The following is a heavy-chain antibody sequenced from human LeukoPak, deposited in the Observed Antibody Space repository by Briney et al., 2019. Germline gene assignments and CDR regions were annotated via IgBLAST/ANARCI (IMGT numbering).Heavy chain of an antibody. V-gene: IGHV5-51*01. CDR3: ARLRYCSSTSCSSHPFDY. Sequence: GESLQISCKGSGYSFTSYWIGWVRQMPGKGLEWMGIIYPGDSDTRYSPSFQGQVTISADKSISTAYLQWSSLKASDTAMYYCARLRYCSSTSCSSHPFDYWGQGTLVTVSS. J-gene: IGHJ4*02. CDR2: IYPGDSDT. CDR1: GYSFTSYW. D-gene: IGHD2-2*01.